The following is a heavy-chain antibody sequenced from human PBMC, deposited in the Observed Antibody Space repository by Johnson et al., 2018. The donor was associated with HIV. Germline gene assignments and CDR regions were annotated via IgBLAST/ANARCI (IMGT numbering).Heavy chain of an antibody. CDR1: GFTFSSYA. CDR2: IAYDGSNK. D-gene: IGHD4-11*01. V-gene: IGHV3-30*18. Sequence: QVQLVESGGGVVQPGRSLRLSCAASGFTFSSYAMHWVRQAPGKGLEWVAVIAYDGSNKYYADSVKGRFTISRDNSKNTLYLQMNSLRAEDTAVYYCAKDQYSTYAWSAFDIWGQGTMVTVSS. CDR3: AKDQYSTYAWSAFDI. J-gene: IGHJ3*02.